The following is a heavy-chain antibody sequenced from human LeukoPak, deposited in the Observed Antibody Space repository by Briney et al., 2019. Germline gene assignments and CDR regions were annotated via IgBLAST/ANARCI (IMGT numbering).Heavy chain of an antibody. Sequence: GASVRVSCKASGYTFTGYYIHWVRQAPGQGLEWMGWINPSSGGTNSAQKFQGRVTMTRDSSISTAYMELSRLRSDDTAVYYCARGPGQFDYWGHGTLVT. CDR2: INPSSGGT. CDR1: GYTFTGYY. V-gene: IGHV1-2*02. J-gene: IGHJ4*01. CDR3: ARGPGQFDY.